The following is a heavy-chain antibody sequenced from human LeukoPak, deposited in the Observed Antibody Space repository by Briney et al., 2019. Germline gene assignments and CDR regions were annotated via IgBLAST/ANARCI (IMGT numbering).Heavy chain of an antibody. D-gene: IGHD6-13*01. CDR3: ARDRSISAAGDTY. J-gene: IGHJ4*02. V-gene: IGHV3-74*01. CDR2: VNRDGSST. CDR1: GFTFSSYS. Sequence: PGGSLRLSCAASGFTFSSYSMSWVRQAPGKGLVWVSRVNRDGSSTSYADSVKGRLTVSRDNAKNTLSLQMNSLRAEDTAVYYCARDRSISAAGDTYWGQGTLVTVSS.